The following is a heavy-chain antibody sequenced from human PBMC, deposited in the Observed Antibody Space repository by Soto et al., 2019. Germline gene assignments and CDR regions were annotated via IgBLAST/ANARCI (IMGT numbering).Heavy chain of an antibody. Sequence: QVQLQESGPGLVKTSQTQSLTCTVAGGPISSGGYYWSWIRQHPGKGLEWIGHIYYSGSTYYKPSLKSRVTISVDTSKNQFSLKLSSVTAADTAVYYCARSPIVVVTAYFDYWGQGTLVTVSS. CDR1: GGPISSGGYY. CDR3: ARSPIVVVTAYFDY. D-gene: IGHD2-21*02. V-gene: IGHV4-31*03. CDR2: IYYSGST. J-gene: IGHJ4*02.